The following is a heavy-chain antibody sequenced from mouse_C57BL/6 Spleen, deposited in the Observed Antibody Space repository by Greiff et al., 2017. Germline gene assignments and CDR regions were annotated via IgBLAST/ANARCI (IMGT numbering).Heavy chain of an antibody. CDR1: GFTFSSYG. D-gene: IGHD2-4*01. Sequence: EVHLVESGGDLVKPGGSLKLSCAASGFTFSSYGMSWVRQTPDKRLEWVATISSGGSYTYYPDSVKGRFTISRDNAKNTLYLQMSMLKSEYTAMYYCARHYYDYDGAWVSYWGQVTLVTVSA. CDR2: ISSGGSYT. V-gene: IGHV5-6*01. CDR3: ARHYYDYDGAWVSY. J-gene: IGHJ3*01.